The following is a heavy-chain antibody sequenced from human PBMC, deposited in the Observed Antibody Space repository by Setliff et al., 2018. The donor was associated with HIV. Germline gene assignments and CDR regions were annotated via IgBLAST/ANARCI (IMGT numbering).Heavy chain of an antibody. V-gene: IGHV3-48*04. D-gene: IGHD4-17*01. CDR2: ITNTGSST. Sequence: GGSLRLSCAISGFTFSSYTMHWFRLAPGKGLEWISHITNTGSSTNYADSVKGRFTISRDNAKYSLYLQMNTLRVEDTAVYYCMYGGRTATTHWGQGTLVTVSS. CDR3: MYGGRTATTH. J-gene: IGHJ4*02. CDR1: GFTFSSYT.